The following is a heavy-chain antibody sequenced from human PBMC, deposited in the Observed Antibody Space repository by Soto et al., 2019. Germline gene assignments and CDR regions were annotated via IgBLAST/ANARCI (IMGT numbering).Heavy chain of an antibody. Sequence: GGSLRLSCAASGFTFSSYSMNWVRQAPGKGLEWVSSISSSSSYIYYADSVKGRFTISRDNAKNSLYLQMNSLRAEDTAVYYCATERGSNGDYPLYYYYYMDVWGKGTTVTVSS. CDR1: GFTFSSYS. J-gene: IGHJ6*03. V-gene: IGHV3-21*01. CDR3: ATERGSNGDYPLYYYYYMDV. D-gene: IGHD4-17*01. CDR2: ISSSSSYI.